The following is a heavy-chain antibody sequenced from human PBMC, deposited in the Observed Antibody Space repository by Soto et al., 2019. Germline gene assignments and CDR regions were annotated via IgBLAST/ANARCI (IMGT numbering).Heavy chain of an antibody. CDR3: ARGQGYCSGGSCYSGDYYYGMDV. D-gene: IGHD2-15*01. CDR1: GGTFSSYA. CDR2: IIPIFGTA. V-gene: IGHV1-69*13. J-gene: IGHJ6*02. Sequence: SGKVCCKASGGTFSSYAISWVRQAPGQGLEWMGGIIPIFGTANYAQKFQGRVTITADESTSTAYMELSSLRSEDTAVYYCARGQGYCSGGSCYSGDYYYGMDVWGQGTTVTVSS.